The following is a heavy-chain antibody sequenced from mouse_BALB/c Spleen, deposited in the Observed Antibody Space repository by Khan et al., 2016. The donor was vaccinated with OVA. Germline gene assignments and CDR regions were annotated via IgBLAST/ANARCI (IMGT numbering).Heavy chain of an antibody. Sequence: DLVKPGASVKLSCKASGYTFTSYWINWIKQRPGQGLEWIGRIAPGSSDGYYNDMFRGKATLTVDTSSSTAYIQLDSLSSEDSAVYIYARANYYGRSCYAMDYWGQGTSVTVSA. D-gene: IGHD1-1*01. CDR3: ARANYYGRSCYAMDY. CDR2: IAPGSSDG. V-gene: IGHV1S41*01. J-gene: IGHJ4*01. CDR1: GYTFTSYW.